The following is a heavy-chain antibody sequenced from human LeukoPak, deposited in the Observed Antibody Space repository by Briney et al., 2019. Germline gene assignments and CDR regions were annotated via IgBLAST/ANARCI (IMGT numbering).Heavy chain of an antibody. V-gene: IGHV3-7*01. CDR1: GFTFDNFW. CDR2: INKDGSEK. CDR3: GVVY. J-gene: IGHJ4*02. Sequence: GGSLRLSCAASGFTFDNFWMNWVRQAPGKGLEWVANINKDGSEKYYVDSVEGRFTISRDNARNSLYLQMNRLRAEDTAVYYCGVVYWGRGTLVTVSS.